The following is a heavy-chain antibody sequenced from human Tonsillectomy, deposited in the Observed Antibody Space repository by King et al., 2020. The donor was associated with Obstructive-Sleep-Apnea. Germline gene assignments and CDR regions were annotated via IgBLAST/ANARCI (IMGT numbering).Heavy chain of an antibody. CDR3: APKMYYYGSGSSFDY. D-gene: IGHD3-10*01. Sequence: VQLVESGGGLVQPGGSLRLSCAASGFTFSSYAMSWVRQAPGKGLEWVSAISGSGGSSYYADSVKGRFTISRDNSKNTLYLQMNSLRAEDTAVYYCAPKMYYYGSGSSFDYWGQGTLVTVSS. V-gene: IGHV3-23*04. J-gene: IGHJ4*02. CDR2: ISGSGGSS. CDR1: GFTFSSYA.